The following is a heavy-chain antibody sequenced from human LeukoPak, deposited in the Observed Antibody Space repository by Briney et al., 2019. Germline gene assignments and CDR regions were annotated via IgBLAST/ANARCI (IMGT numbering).Heavy chain of an antibody. CDR1: GFTFSSYS. CDR3: ARARIQLWGYDAFDI. CDR2: ISSSSSYI. D-gene: IGHD5-18*01. Sequence: GSLRLSCAASGFTFSSYSMNWVRQAPGKGLEWVSSISSSSSYIYYADSVKGRFTISRDNAKNSLYLQMNSLRAEDTAVYYCARARIQLWGYDAFDIWGQGTMVTVSS. J-gene: IGHJ3*02. V-gene: IGHV3-21*01.